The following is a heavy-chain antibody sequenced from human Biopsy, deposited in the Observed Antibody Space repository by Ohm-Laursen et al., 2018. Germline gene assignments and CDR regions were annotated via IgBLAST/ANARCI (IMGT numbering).Heavy chain of an antibody. CDR3: ARIPILVVPAAIVYRHRRHLQGLDV. Sequence: TQTLTLTCTLSGFSLNTRGMSVTWIRQPPGKALEWLARIDWGGPKFYNGALKTRLTFSKDTPENHVVLKLPDGAPVDTATYYCARIPILVVPAAIVYRHRRHLQGLDVWGQGTTVIVSS. CDR2: IDWGGPK. D-gene: IGHD2-2*02. CDR1: GFSLNTRGMS. J-gene: IGHJ6*02. V-gene: IGHV2-70*16.